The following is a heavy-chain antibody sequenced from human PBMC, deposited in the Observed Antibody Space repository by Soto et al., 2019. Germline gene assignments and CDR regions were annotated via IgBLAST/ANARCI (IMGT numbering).Heavy chain of an antibody. V-gene: IGHV3-7*03. Sequence: GGSLRLSCAASGFTFSKSWMTWVRQAPGKGLEWVANMKEDGGETYYLESVKGRFTISRDNAKNTLYLQMNSLRAEDTSVYYCAKNSRKEGPPTPLDYWGQGTLVTVSS. CDR3: AKNSRKEGPPTPLDY. CDR1: GFTFSKSW. J-gene: IGHJ4*02. CDR2: MKEDGGET. D-gene: IGHD3-22*01.